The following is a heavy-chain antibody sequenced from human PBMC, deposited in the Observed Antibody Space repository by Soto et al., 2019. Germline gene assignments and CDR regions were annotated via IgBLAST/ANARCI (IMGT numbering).Heavy chain of an antibody. CDR3: ARDPNIVVVPAATYYYYGMDV. D-gene: IGHD2-2*01. J-gene: IGHJ6*02. CDR1: GFTFSTYW. CDR2: IKQDGSEK. Sequence: GGSLRLSCAASGFTFSTYWMSWVRQAPGKGLEWVANIKQDGSEKYYVDSVKGRFTISRDNAKNSLYLQMNSLRTEDTAVYYCARDPNIVVVPAATYYYYGMDVWGQGTTVTVSS. V-gene: IGHV3-7*04.